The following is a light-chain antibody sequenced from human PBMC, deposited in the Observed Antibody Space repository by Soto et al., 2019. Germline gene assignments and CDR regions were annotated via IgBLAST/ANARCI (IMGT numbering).Light chain of an antibody. CDR3: QQANRFPVT. J-gene: IGKJ5*01. CDR2: GAS. V-gene: IGKV1-12*01. CDR1: QDISSW. Sequence: DIQMTQSPSFVSASLGDSVTITCRASQDISSWVAWYQQRPGRAPTLLIYGASTLQSGVPSRFSGSGFGTEFTLTISILLPEDVGTYYCQQANRFPVTFGQGTRLDIK.